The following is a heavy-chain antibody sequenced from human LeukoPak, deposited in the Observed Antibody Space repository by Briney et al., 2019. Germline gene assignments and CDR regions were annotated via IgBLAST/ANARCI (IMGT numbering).Heavy chain of an antibody. Sequence: SETLSLTCTVSGGSISSYYWSWIRQPPGKGLEWIGYIYYSGSTNYNPSLKSRVTISVDTSKNQLSLKLGSVTAADTAVYYCATEYSSGWYGYWGQGTLVTVSS. V-gene: IGHV4-59*08. CDR3: ATEYSSGWYGY. J-gene: IGHJ4*02. CDR1: GGSISSYY. D-gene: IGHD6-19*01. CDR2: IYYSGST.